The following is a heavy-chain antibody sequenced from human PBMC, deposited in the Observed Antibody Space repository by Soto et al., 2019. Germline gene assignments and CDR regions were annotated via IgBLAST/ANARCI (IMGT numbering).Heavy chain of an antibody. Sequence: PSETLSLTCAVYGGSFTDYYWSWIRQPPGKGLEWIGEINHSGSTNYNPSLRSRVTISIDTSKNQFSLKLTSVTAADTAVYYCASSDDFWRIPCGQGTLVTVSS. J-gene: IGHJ5*02. CDR3: ASSDDFWRIP. V-gene: IGHV4-34*01. D-gene: IGHD3-3*01. CDR1: GGSFTDYY. CDR2: INHSGST.